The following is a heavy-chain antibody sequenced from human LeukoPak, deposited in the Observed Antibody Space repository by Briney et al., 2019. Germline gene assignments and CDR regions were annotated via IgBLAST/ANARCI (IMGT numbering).Heavy chain of an antibody. CDR2: ISAYNGNT. D-gene: IGHD2-15*01. V-gene: IGHV1-18*01. J-gene: IGHJ6*03. Sequence: ASVKVSCKASGYTFTSYGISWVRQAPGQGLEWMGCISAYNGNTNNAQKLQGRVTMTTDTFTSTAYMELRSLRSDDTAVYYCARILDPVGYYYYYYMDVWGKGTTVTVSS. CDR3: ARILDPVGYYYYYYMDV. CDR1: GYTFTSYG.